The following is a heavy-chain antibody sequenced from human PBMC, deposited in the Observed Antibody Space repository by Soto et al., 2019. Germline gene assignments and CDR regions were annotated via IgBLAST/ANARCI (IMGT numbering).Heavy chain of an antibody. CDR1: GGSISSYY. V-gene: IGHV4-59*08. D-gene: IGHD2-15*01. Sequence: SETLSLTCTVSGGSISSYYWSWIRQPPGKGLEWIGYIYYSGSTNYNPSLKSRVTISVDTSKNQFSLKLSSVTAADTAVYYCASSVLGYCSGGSCYSPYYYYIDVWGKGTTVTVS. CDR3: ASSVLGYCSGGSCYSPYYYYIDV. CDR2: IYYSGST. J-gene: IGHJ6*03.